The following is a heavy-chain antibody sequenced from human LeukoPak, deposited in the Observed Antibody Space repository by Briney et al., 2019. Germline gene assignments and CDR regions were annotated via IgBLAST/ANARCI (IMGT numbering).Heavy chain of an antibody. J-gene: IGHJ4*02. CDR2: LTSGGSS. V-gene: IGHV3-23*01. CDR3: AKGLGSGSYYNVFDY. CDR1: EFTFSNYA. D-gene: IGHD3-10*01. Sequence: GGSLRLSCAASEFTFSNYAMSWVRQAPGKGLEWVSSLTSGGSSYYADSVKGRFTISRDTSRNTLYLQMNSLRAEDTAVYYCAKGLGSGSYYNVFDYWGQGTLVTVSS.